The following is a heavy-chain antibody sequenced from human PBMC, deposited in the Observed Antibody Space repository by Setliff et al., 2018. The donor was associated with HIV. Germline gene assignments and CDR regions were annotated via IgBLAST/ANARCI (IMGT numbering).Heavy chain of an antibody. CDR3: ARQGDGYNLYHVYYFDY. CDR1: GGSISSYF. D-gene: IGHD5-12*01. J-gene: IGHJ4*02. V-gene: IGHV4-4*07. Sequence: SETLSLTCTVSGGSISSYFWSWIRQPAGKGLEWIGRLHLSGDTNYNPSLKSRVTMSIDTSKNQFSLKLSSVTAADTAVYYCARQGDGYNLYHVYYFDYWGQGTLVTVSS. CDR2: LHLSGDT.